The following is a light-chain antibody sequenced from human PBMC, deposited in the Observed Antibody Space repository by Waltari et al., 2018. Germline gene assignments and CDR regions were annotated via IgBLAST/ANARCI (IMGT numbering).Light chain of an antibody. CDR1: QSVSSN. CDR2: GAS. J-gene: IGKJ1*01. Sequence: EIVMTQSPATLSVSPGERATLSCRASQSVSSNLAWYQQNPGQAPRLLIYGASTSATGIPARFSGSGSGTEFTLTISSMQSEDCAVYYCQQYNNWPPWTFGQGTKVEFK. V-gene: IGKV3-15*01. CDR3: QQYNNWPPWT.